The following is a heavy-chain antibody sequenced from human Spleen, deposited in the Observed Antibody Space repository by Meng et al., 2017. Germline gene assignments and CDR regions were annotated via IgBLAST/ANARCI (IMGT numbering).Heavy chain of an antibody. CDR3: VRSRAWVRTGFDP. D-gene: IGHD1/OR15-1a*01. CDR2: IGHSGFT. CDR1: GDSIRRRDSY. Sequence: QPQLQESGPGLWKPSETLSLTCSVSGDSIRRRDSYWGWIRQSPGKGLEWIGSIGHSGFTYYTPSLESRVTVSVDTSRSQFSLELTSVTAADTAVYYCVRSRAWVRTGFDPWGQGTLVTVSS. V-gene: IGHV4-39*01. J-gene: IGHJ5*02.